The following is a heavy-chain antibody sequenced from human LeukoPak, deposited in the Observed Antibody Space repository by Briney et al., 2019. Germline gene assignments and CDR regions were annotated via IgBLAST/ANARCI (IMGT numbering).Heavy chain of an antibody. Sequence: GGSLRLSCEASGFTFSAYAMTWVRQAPGKGLEWVSSIGSDNKPHYSESVKGRFAISRDNSKNTLFLQLHNLRVEDTAIYYCARDMQLSTWGPGTMVTVSS. CDR3: ARDMQLST. CDR1: GFTFSAYA. D-gene: IGHD3-16*02. CDR2: IGSDNKP. J-gene: IGHJ3*01. V-gene: IGHV3-23*01.